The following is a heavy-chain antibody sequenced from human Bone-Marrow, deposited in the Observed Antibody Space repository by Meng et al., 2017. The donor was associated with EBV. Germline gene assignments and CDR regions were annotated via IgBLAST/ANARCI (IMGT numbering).Heavy chain of an antibody. CDR2: LIPDFGTP. D-gene: IGHD3-10*01. V-gene: IGHV1-69*13. J-gene: IGHJ4*02. Sequence: QVQLVQSGAEVKKPGASVKVSCKASGYTFTSYAMHWVRQAPGQRLEWMGGLIPDFGTPDYAPNYQDRVTITADESTSTAYMELNSLTTEDTAIYYCARESGRGYTPDFWGQGTLVTVSS. CDR1: GYTFTSYA. CDR3: ARESGRGYTPDF.